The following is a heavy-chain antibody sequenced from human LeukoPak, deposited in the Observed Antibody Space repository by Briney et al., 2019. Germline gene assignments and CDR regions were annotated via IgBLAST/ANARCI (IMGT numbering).Heavy chain of an antibody. CDR2: IYTSGST. CDR3: ARQFNYYDSSGYYGGWRGMDV. Sequence: PSETLSPTCTVSGGSISSYYWSWIRQPAGKGLEWIGRIYTSGSTNYNPSLKSRVTMSVDTSKNQFSLKLSSVTAADTAVYYCARQFNYYDSSGYYGGWRGMDVWGQGTTVTVSS. CDR1: GGSISSYY. V-gene: IGHV4-4*07. D-gene: IGHD3-22*01. J-gene: IGHJ6*02.